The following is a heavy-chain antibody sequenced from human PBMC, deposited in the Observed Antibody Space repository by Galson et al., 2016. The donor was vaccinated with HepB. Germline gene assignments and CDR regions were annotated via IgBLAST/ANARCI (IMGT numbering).Heavy chain of an antibody. Sequence: PALVKPTQTLTLTCTFSGFSLSTRLMCVSWVRQPPGKALEWLALIDWDDDKYYITSLKTRLTISKDTSKNQVLLTMTNVDPVDTATYYCALQKQWPTGGLDVWGQGTTVTVSS. CDR2: IDWDDDK. J-gene: IGHJ6*02. CDR1: GFSLSTRLMC. CDR3: ALQKQWPTGGLDV. V-gene: IGHV2-70*20. D-gene: IGHD6-19*01.